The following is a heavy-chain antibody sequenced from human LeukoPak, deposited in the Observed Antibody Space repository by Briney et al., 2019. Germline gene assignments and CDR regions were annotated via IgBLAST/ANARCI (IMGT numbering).Heavy chain of an antibody. CDR3: ARIHDYGGKFDY. CDR1: GFTVSSNY. CDR2: IYSGGST. V-gene: IGHV3-53*01. J-gene: IGHJ4*02. Sequence: GGSLRLSCAASGFTVSSNYMSWVRQAPGKGLELVSVIYSGGSTYYADSVKGRFTISRDNSKNTLYLQMNSLRAEDTAVYYCARIHDYGGKFDYRGQGTLVTVSS. D-gene: IGHD4-23*01.